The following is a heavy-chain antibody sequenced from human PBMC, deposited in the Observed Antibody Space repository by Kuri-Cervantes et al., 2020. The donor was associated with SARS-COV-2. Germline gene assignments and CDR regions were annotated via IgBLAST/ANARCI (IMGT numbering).Heavy chain of an antibody. J-gene: IGHJ3*02. CDR1: GYTFSNYA. CDR3: ATEGCSSTSCYSRDAFDI. V-gene: IGHV1-18*01. CDR2: ISAYSSDT. Sequence: ASVKVSCKASGYTFSNYAISWVRQAPGQGLEWMGWISAYSSDTIYAQNFQGRVTMTEDTSTDTAYMELSSLRSEDTAVYYCATEGCSSTSCYSRDAFDIWGQGTMVTVSS. D-gene: IGHD2-2*02.